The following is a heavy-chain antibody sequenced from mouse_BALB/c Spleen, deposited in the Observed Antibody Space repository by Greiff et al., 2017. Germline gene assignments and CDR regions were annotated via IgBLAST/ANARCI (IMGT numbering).Heavy chain of an antibody. CDR2: ISSGSSTI. Sequence: DVQLVESGGGLVQPGGSRKLSCAASGFTFSSFGMHWVRQAPEKGLEWVAYISSGSSTIYYADTVKGRFTISRDNPKNTLFLQMTSLRSEDTAMYYCASLYDYDGGFAYWGQGTLVTVSA. V-gene: IGHV5-17*02. J-gene: IGHJ3*01. D-gene: IGHD2-4*01. CDR3: ASLYDYDGGFAY. CDR1: GFTFSSFG.